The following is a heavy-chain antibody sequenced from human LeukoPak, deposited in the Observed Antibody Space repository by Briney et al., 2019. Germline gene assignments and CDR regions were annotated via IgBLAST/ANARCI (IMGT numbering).Heavy chain of an antibody. CDR2: IIPIFGTA. V-gene: IGHV1-69*13. D-gene: IGHD2-2*01. CDR3: ARPAAIDCYYYYMDV. Sequence: SVKVSCKASGGTFSSYAISWVRQAPGQGLEWMGGIIPIFGTANYAQKFQGRVTITADESTSTAYMELSSLRSEDTAVYYCARPAAIDCYYYYMDVWGKGTTVTVSS. J-gene: IGHJ6*03. CDR1: GGTFSSYA.